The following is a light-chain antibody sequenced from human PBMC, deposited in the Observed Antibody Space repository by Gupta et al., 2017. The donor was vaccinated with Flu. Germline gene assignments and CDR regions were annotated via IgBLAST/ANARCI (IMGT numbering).Light chain of an antibody. CDR2: DSN. CDR3: QLWDSSSDQGV. Sequence: SYILTQPPSVSVAPGQTAYLTCGGPNIGSRHVHWYQQRPGQAPILVVHDSNVRPSGIPARFSGSNSGNTATLTISGVDVGDEADYYCQLWDSSSDQGVFGGGTRLSVL. V-gene: IGLV3-21*02. CDR1: NIGSRH. J-gene: IGLJ3*02.